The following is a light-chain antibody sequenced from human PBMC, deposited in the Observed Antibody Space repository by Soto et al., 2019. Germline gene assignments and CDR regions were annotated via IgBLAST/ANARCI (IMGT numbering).Light chain of an antibody. V-gene: IGKV3-11*01. CDR1: QTVRNNY. Sequence: EFVLTQSPGTLSLSPAERSTLSCTASQTVRNNYLAWYQQKPGQAPRLLIYDASNRATGIPARFSGSGSGTDFTLTISSLEPEDFAVYYCQQRSNWPLTFGQGTRLEIK. J-gene: IGKJ5*01. CDR2: DAS. CDR3: QQRSNWPLT.